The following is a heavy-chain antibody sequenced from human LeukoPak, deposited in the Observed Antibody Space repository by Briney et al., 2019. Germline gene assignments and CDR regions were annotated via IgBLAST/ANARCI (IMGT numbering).Heavy chain of an antibody. CDR3: ARYWSRFDY. CDR2: IYYSGTT. Sequence: PSETLSLTCTVSGGSISSYYWSWIRQPPGKGLEWIGYIYYSGTTNYNPSLKSRVTISVDTSKNQFSLKLGSVTAADTAVYFCARYWSRFDYWGQGTLVTVSS. V-gene: IGHV4-59*08. CDR1: GGSISSYY. D-gene: IGHD1-1*01. J-gene: IGHJ4*02.